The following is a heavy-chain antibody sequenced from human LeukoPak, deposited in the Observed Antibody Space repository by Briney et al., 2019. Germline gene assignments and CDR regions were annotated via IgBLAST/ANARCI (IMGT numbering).Heavy chain of an antibody. Sequence: VASVKVSRKASVYTFTVYYMHWARRAPGQAREWMVWMNPNSGNTGYTQKLQGRDTITRNTPVSTPHKELRSLSSVHAAVYYCARARMGVFPGYSSSSDYYYMDVWGKGTTVTVSS. CDR1: VYTFTVYY. D-gene: IGHD6-13*01. V-gene: IGHV1-8*03. J-gene: IGHJ6*03. CDR3: ARARMGVFPGYSSSSDYYYMDV. CDR2: MNPNSGNT.